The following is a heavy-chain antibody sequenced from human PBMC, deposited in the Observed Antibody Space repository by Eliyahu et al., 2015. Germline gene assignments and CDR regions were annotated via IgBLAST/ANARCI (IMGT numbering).Heavy chain of an antibody. Sequence: QVQLQQWGAGVLKPSETLSLTCAXYSXSXSGXHWSWIRQSPGKGXXWIGEINHSGSTNYNPSLKSRVTISVDTSKNQFSLRVIFVTAADTAIYYCARGYGLGEFRTANWFDPWGQGTLVTVSS. J-gene: IGHJ5*02. CDR2: INHSGST. V-gene: IGHV4-34*02. CDR3: ARGYGLGEFRTANWFDP. D-gene: IGHD3-10*01. CDR1: SXSXSGXH.